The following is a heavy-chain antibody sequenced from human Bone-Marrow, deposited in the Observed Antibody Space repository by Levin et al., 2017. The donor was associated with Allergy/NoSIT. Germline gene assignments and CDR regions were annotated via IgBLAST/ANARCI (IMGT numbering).Heavy chain of an antibody. D-gene: IGHD5-18*01. J-gene: IGHJ4*02. V-gene: IGHV1-69*13. CDR2: IIPIFGTT. CDR1: GGTFSSYA. CDR3: ARALDSGNSYGWSSKFDY. Sequence: SVKVSCKASGGTFSSYAISWVRQAPGQGLEWMGGIIPIFGTTNSAQKFQGRVTITADESTSTAYMELSSLRSEDTAMYYCARALDSGNSYGWSSKFDYWGQGTLVTVSS.